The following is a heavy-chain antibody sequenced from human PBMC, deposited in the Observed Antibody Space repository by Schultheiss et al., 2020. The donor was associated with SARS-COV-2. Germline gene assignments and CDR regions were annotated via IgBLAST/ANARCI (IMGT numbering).Heavy chain of an antibody. CDR1: GGSISSGSYY. CDR2: IYTSGST. CDR3: ARFTSPPSDAFDI. V-gene: IGHV4-61*02. J-gene: IGHJ3*02. Sequence: SETLSLTCTVSGGSISSGSYYWSWIRQPAGKGLEWIGRIYTSGSTNYNPSLKSRVTISVDTSKNQFSLKLSSVTAADTAVYYCARFTSPPSDAFDIWGQGTMVTVSS.